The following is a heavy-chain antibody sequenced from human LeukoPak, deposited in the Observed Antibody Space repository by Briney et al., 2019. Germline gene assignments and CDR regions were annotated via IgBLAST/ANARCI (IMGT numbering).Heavy chain of an antibody. CDR1: GGSISSSSYY. CDR3: AAQRGYYYDSSGYYLEYFQH. D-gene: IGHD3-22*01. Sequence: PSETLSLTCTVSGGSISSSSYYWGWIRQPPGKGQEWIGSIYYSGSTYYNPSLKSRVTISVDTSKNQFSLKLSSVTAADTAVYYCAAQRGYYYDSSGYYLEYFQHWGQGTLVTVSS. V-gene: IGHV4-39*01. CDR2: IYYSGST. J-gene: IGHJ1*01.